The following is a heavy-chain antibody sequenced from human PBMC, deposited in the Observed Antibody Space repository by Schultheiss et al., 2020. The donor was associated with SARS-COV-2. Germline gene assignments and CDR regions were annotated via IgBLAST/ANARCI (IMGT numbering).Heavy chain of an antibody. V-gene: IGHV4-30-4*01. CDR2: IYYSGST. Sequence: SQTLSLTCTVSGVSINSGNYYWSWIRQPPGKGLEWIGYIYYSGSTDYNPSLKSRVTISIDTSKNQFSLKLNSVTATDTAVYYCARADSSGWWILDYWGQGTLVTVSS. CDR1: GVSINSGNYY. D-gene: IGHD6-19*01. J-gene: IGHJ4*02. CDR3: ARADSSGWWILDY.